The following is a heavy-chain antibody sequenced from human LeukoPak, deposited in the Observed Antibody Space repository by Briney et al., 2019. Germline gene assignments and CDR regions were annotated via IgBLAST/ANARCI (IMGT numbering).Heavy chain of an antibody. V-gene: IGHV3-30-3*01. CDR2: VSYDGSNK. J-gene: IGHJ4*02. CDR3: ATIGDRRTGELYRIDY. CDR1: GFTFSNYA. D-gene: IGHD7-27*01. Sequence: TERSLRLSCAASGFTFSNYAMHWGRQAPGKGPEWVAVVSYDGSNKYYADSVKGRFTISRDNSKNTLYLQMNSLRAEDAAIYYCATIGDRRTGELYRIDYWGQGTLVTVSS.